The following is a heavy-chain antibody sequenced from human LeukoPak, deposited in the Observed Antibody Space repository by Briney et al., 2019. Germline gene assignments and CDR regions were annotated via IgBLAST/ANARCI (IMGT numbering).Heavy chain of an antibody. CDR2: TYYRSKWYN. D-gene: IGHD6-19*01. J-gene: IGHJ3*02. Sequence: SQTLSLTCAISGDSVSSNTAAWNWIRQSPSRGLEWPGRTYYRSKWYNDYAVSVKSRITINPDTSKNQFSLQLNSVTPEDTAVYYCARALIDYSSGWLTSDAFDIWGQGTMVTVSS. CDR1: GDSVSSNTAA. CDR3: ARALIDYSSGWLTSDAFDI. V-gene: IGHV6-1*01.